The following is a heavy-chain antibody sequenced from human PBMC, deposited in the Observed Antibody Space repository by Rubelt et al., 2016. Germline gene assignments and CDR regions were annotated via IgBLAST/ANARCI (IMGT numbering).Heavy chain of an antibody. CDR2: IWYDGSRQ. CDR1: GFTVSNTY. Sequence: EQLVESGGNLVQPGGSLRLSCAVSGFTVSNTYMGWVRQGPGKGLEWVSGIWYDGSRQIYADSVKGGFTISRDDSRNTVYLQLNSLRAEVTAVYYCAKGGGYSYGYIPSWGQGILVTVSS. D-gene: IGHD5-18*01. CDR3: AKGGGYSYGYIPS. V-gene: IGHV3-33*08. J-gene: IGHJ5*02.